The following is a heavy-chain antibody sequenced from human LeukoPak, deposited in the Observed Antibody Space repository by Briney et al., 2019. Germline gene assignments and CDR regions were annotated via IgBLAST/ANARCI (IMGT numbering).Heavy chain of an antibody. CDR3: ARVRGGRITMVRPRKETGYMDV. CDR2: INHSGST. J-gene: IGHJ6*03. CDR1: GGSFSGYY. V-gene: IGHV4-34*01. D-gene: IGHD3-10*01. Sequence: TSETLSLTCAVYGGSFSGYYWSWIRQPPGKGLEWIGEINHSGSTNYNPSLKSRVTISVDTSKNQFSLKLSSVTAADTAVYYCARVRGGRITMVRPRKETGYMDVWGKGTTVTVSS.